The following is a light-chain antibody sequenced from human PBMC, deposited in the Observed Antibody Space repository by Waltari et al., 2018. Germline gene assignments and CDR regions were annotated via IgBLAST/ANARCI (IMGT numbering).Light chain of an antibody. CDR3: MQGLHTPPT. CDR1: QSLLHGNGHNY. V-gene: IGKV2-28*01. Sequence: DIVMTQSPLSLPVTPGEPASISCRSSQSLLHGNGHNYLDWYVQKPGQSPQLLIYLGSFRASGVPDRFSSSGSGTEFTLIINRVEAEDVGLYYCMQGLHTPPTFGQGTRLEIQ. J-gene: IGKJ2*01. CDR2: LGS.